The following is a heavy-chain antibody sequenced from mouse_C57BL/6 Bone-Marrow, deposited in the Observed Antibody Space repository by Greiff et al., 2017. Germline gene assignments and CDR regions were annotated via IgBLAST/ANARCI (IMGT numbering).Heavy chain of an antibody. CDR3: AREVGFYDGYYDY. CDR2: INYDGSST. J-gene: IGHJ2*01. V-gene: IGHV5-16*01. D-gene: IGHD2-3*01. Sequence: EVQLQESEGGLVQPGSSMKLSCTASGFTFSDYYMAWVRQVPEKGLEWVANINYDGSSTYYLDSLKSRFIISRDNAKNILYLQMSSLKSEDTATYYCAREVGFYDGYYDYWGQGTTLTVSS. CDR1: GFTFSDYY.